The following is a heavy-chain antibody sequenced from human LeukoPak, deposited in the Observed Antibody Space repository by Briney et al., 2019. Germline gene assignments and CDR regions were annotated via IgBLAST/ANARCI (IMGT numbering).Heavy chain of an antibody. CDR1: GGTFSSYA. D-gene: IGHD7-27*01. CDR2: MSPNSGDT. CDR3: ARGPPNWGYDY. Sequence: ASVKVSCKASGGTFSSYAINWVRQATGQRPEWMGWMSPNSGDTGYAQKFQDRVTMTRNTSISTAYMELSSLRSDDTAVYYCARGPPNWGYDYWGPGTLVTVSS. V-gene: IGHV1-8*02. J-gene: IGHJ4*02.